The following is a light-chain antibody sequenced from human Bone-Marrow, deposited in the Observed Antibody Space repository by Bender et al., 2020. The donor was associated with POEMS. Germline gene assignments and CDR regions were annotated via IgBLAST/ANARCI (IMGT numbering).Light chain of an antibody. CDR2: EVT. V-gene: IGLV2-14*03. CDR3: SSYASSTIPVI. CDR1: SGDVGHDNY. J-gene: IGLJ2*01. Sequence: QSALTQPASVSGSPGQSVTISCTGTSGDVGHDNYVSWYQQHPGKAPKFIIYEVTYRPSGVSSRFSGSKSGNTASLTISGLQAEDEADYYCSSYASSTIPVIFGGGTKLTVL.